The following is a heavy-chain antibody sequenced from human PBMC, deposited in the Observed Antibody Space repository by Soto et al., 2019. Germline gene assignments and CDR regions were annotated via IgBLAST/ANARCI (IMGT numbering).Heavy chain of an antibody. J-gene: IGHJ6*02. CDR1: GFTFSSYW. CDR2: INSDGSST. D-gene: IGHD3-10*01. Sequence: EVQLVESGGGLVQPGGSLRLSCAASGFTFSSYWMHWVRQAPGKGLVWVSRINSDGSSTSYADSVKGRFTISRDNAKNTLYLQMNSLRAEDTAVYYCARENSGSGGSGSYYYYYGMDVWGQGTTVTVSS. CDR3: ARENSGSGGSGSYYYYYGMDV. V-gene: IGHV3-74*01.